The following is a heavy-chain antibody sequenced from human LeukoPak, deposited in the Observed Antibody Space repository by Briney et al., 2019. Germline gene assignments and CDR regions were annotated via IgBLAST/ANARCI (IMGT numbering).Heavy chain of an antibody. CDR1: GFTFTSYG. J-gene: IGHJ4*02. D-gene: IGHD3-10*01. V-gene: IGHV3-30*18. CDR3: AKNRGSGSPFYFDY. CDR2: ISYDGTEK. Sequence: GGSLRLSCGASGFTFTSYGMHWVRQAPGKGLEWVAVISYDGTEKYYADSVKGRFTISRDNFKSTLYLQMNSLRPEDTAVYYCAKNRGSGSPFYFDYCGQGTLVTVSS.